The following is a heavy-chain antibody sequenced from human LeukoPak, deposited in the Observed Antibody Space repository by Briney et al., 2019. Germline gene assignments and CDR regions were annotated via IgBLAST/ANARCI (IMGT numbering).Heavy chain of an antibody. CDR2: IYYSGST. J-gene: IGHJ6*02. V-gene: IGHV4-31*03. CDR3: ARAGNSAYYYYGMDV. Sequence: SETLSLTCTVSGGSISSGGYYWSWIRQHPGKGLEWIGHIYYSGSTYYNPSLKSRVTISVDPSRNQFSLKLSSVTAADTAVYYCARAGNSAYYYYGMDVWGQGTTVTVSS. CDR1: GGSISSGGYY. D-gene: IGHD4-23*01.